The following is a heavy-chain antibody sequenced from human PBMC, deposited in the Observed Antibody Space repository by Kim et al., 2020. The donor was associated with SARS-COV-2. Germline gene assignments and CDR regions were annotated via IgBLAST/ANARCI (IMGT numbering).Heavy chain of an antibody. J-gene: IGHJ4*02. Sequence: SETLSLTCTVSGGSISSSSYYWGWIRQPPGKGLEWIGSIYYSGSTYYNPSLKSRVTISVDTSKNQFSLKLSSVTAADTAVYYCARHRSAWFGELLPLGYWGQGTLVTVSS. V-gene: IGHV4-39*01. CDR3: ARHRSAWFGELLPLGY. D-gene: IGHD3-10*01. CDR2: IYYSGST. CDR1: GGSISSSSYY.